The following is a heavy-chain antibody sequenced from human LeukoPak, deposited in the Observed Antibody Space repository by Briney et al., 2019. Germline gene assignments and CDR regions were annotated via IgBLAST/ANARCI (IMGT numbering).Heavy chain of an antibody. Sequence: GASVTVSCTASGYTFTSYGISWVRQAPGQGLEWMGWISAYNGNTNYAQKLQGRVTMTTDTSTSTAYMELRSLRSDDTAVYYCARETVVVPAARLLYYYYGMDVWGKGTTVTVSS. CDR3: ARETVVVPAARLLYYYYGMDV. V-gene: IGHV1-18*04. CDR1: GYTFTSYG. D-gene: IGHD2-2*01. CDR2: ISAYNGNT. J-gene: IGHJ6*04.